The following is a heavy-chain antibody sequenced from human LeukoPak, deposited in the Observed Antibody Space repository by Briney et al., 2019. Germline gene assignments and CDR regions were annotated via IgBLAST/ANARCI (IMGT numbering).Heavy chain of an antibody. D-gene: IGHD3-10*01. CDR3: ARGYYGSGSYFFDY. CDR2: INTNTGNP. Sequence: ASVKVSCKTSGYTFTSYAMNWVRQAPGQGLEWMGWINTNTGNPTYAQGFTGRFVFSLDTSVSTTYLQISSLKAEDTAVYYCARGYYGSGSYFFDYWGQGTLVTVSS. V-gene: IGHV7-4-1*02. J-gene: IGHJ4*02. CDR1: GYTFTSYA.